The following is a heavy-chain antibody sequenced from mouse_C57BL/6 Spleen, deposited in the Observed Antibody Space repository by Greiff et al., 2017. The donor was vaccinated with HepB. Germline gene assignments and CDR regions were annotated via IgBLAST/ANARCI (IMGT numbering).Heavy chain of an antibody. CDR2: IDPSDSYT. Sequence: VQLQQPGAELVMPGASVKLSCKASGYTFTSYWMHWVKQRPGQGLEWIGEIDPSDSYTNYNQKFKGKSTLTVDKSSSTAYMQLSSLTSEDSAVYYCARSQGTGSFAYWGQGTLVTVSA. J-gene: IGHJ3*01. CDR1: GYTFTSYW. CDR3: ARSQGTGSFAY. D-gene: IGHD4-1*01. V-gene: IGHV1-69*01.